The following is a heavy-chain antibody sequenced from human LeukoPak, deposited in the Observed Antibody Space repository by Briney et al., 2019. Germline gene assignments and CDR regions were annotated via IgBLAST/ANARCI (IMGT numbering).Heavy chain of an antibody. Sequence: PSETLSLTCTVSGGSISSSSYYWGWIRQPPGKGLEWIGSIYYSGSTYYNPSLKSRVTRSVDTSKNQFSLKLSSVTAADTAVYYCARPPRNYYGGARGHYMDVWGKGTTVTVSS. CDR3: ARPPRNYYGGARGHYMDV. CDR2: IYYSGST. D-gene: IGHD4-23*01. V-gene: IGHV4-39*01. CDR1: GGSISSSSYY. J-gene: IGHJ6*03.